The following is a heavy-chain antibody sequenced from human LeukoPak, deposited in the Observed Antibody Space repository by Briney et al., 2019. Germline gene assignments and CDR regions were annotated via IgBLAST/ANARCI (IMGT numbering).Heavy chain of an antibody. D-gene: IGHD5-24*01. Sequence: GASVKVSCKASGYTFTSYGISWVRQAPGQGLEWMGWVSAYNGNTNYAQKLQGRVTMTTDTSTSTAYMELRSLRSDDTAVYYCARALGYAWLQLPPYNWFDPWGQGTLVTVSS. J-gene: IGHJ5*02. V-gene: IGHV1-18*01. CDR3: ARALGYAWLQLPPYNWFDP. CDR1: GYTFTSYG. CDR2: VSAYNGNT.